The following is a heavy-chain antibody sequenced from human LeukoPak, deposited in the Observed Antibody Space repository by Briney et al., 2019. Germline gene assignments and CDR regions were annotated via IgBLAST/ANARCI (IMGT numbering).Heavy chain of an antibody. D-gene: IGHD6-19*01. CDR3: AKDPRRAEAVPAGFDY. J-gene: IGHJ4*02. CDR2: ISYDGSNK. Sequence: GGSLRLSCAASGFTFSSYAMSWVRQAPGKGLEWVAVISYDGSNKYYADSVKGRFTISRDNSKSTLYLQMNSLRAEDTAMYYCAKDPRRAEAVPAGFDYWGQGTLVTVSS. V-gene: IGHV3-30*18. CDR1: GFTFSSYA.